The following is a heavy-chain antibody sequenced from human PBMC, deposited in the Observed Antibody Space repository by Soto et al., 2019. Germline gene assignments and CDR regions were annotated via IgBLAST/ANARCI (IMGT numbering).Heavy chain of an antibody. J-gene: IGHJ4*02. D-gene: IGHD2-2*01. V-gene: IGHV4-31*03. CDR3: ARAKKVVPAAMLDY. Sequence: SETLCLPCPFSGGSLRSGWYYLSWVRQNQGKGLEWSGYIYYSGSTYYNPSLKSRVTISVDTSKNQFSLKLSSVTAADTAVYYCARAKKVVPAAMLDYWGQGTLVTVSS. CDR1: GGSLRSGWYY. CDR2: IYYSGST.